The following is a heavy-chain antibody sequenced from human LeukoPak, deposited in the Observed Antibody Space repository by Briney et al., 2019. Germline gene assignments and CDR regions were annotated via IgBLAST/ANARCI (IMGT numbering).Heavy chain of an antibody. Sequence: GGSLRLSCAASGFTFSSYAMSWVRQAPGKGLEWVSSISGSGSSTYYADSVKGRFSISRDNSKNTLYLQMNSLRAEDTALYYCARARYCTSTSCYIDYWGQGTPVTVSS. CDR3: ARARYCTSTSCYIDY. V-gene: IGHV3-23*01. D-gene: IGHD2-2*02. CDR1: GFTFSSYA. CDR2: ISGSGSST. J-gene: IGHJ4*02.